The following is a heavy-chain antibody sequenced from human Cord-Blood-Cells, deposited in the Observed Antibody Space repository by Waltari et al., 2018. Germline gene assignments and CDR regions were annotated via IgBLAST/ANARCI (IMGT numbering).Heavy chain of an antibody. CDR3: ARLRSSSGWYVWDY. CDR1: GGSFSGYY. D-gene: IGHD6-19*01. V-gene: IGHV4-34*01. CDR2: INHSGST. J-gene: IGHJ4*02. Sequence: QVQLQQWGAGLLKPSETLSLTCAVYGGSFSGYYWSWIRQPPGKGLEWIGEINHSGSTNYHPSLKSRVTISVDTSKNQFSLKLGSVTAADTAVYYCARLRSSSGWYVWDYWGQGTLVTVST.